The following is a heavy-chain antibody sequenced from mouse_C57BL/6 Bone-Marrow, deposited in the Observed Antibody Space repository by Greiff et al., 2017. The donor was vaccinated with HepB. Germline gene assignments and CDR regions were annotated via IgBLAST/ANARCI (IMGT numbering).Heavy chain of an antibody. Sequence: QVQLQQSGPELVKPGASVKISCKASGYAFSSSWMNWVKQRPGKGLEWIGRIYPGDGDTNYNGKFKGKATLTADKSSSTAYMQLSSLTSEDSAVYFCAREGDSNPSAMDYWGQGTSVTVSS. CDR1: GYAFSSSW. J-gene: IGHJ4*01. CDR3: AREGDSNPSAMDY. D-gene: IGHD2-5*01. V-gene: IGHV1-82*01. CDR2: IYPGDGDT.